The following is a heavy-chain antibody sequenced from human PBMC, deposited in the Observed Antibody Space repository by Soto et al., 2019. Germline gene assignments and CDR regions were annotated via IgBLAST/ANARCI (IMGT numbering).Heavy chain of an antibody. CDR3: ARGFHYYDSSGYYQHTLFDY. Sequence: PSETLSLTCTVSGGSISSSSYYWGWIRQPPGKGLEWIGSIYYSGSTYYNPSLKSRVTISVDTSKNQFSLKLSSVTAADTAVYYCARGFHYYDSSGYYQHTLFDYWGQGTLVTVSS. V-gene: IGHV4-39*01. CDR1: GGSISSSSYY. J-gene: IGHJ4*02. D-gene: IGHD3-22*01. CDR2: IYYSGST.